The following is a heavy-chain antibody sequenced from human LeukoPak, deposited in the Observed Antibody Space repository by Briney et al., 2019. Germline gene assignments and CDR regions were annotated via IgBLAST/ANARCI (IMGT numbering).Heavy chain of an antibody. J-gene: IGHJ6*04. D-gene: IGHD3-9*01. CDR1: GFTFSSYA. CDR2: ISGSGGST. CDR3: AKTYDILYGMDV. V-gene: IGHV3-23*01. Sequence: GGSLRLSCAASGFTFSSYAMSWVRQAPGKGLEWVSAISGSGGSTYYADSVKGRFPISRDNSKNTLYLQMNSLRAEDTAVYYCAKTYDILYGMDVWGKGTTVTVSS.